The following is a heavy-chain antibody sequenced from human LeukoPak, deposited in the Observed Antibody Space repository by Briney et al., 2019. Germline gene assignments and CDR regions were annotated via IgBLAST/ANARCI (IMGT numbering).Heavy chain of an antibody. Sequence: SETLSLACTVSGGSISSGDYYWSWIRQPPGKGLKWIGYIHYSGSTYYNPSLKSRVTISVDTSKNQFSLKLSSVTAADTAVYHCARADGDYAGYWGQGALVTVSS. CDR3: ARADGDYAGY. D-gene: IGHD4-17*01. J-gene: IGHJ4*02. CDR2: IHYSGST. V-gene: IGHV4-30-4*08. CDR1: GGSISSGDYY.